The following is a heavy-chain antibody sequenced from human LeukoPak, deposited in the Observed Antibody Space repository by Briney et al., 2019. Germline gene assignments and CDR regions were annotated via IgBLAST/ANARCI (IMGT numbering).Heavy chain of an antibody. V-gene: IGHV4-30-4*07. CDR3: AREKYGHNFDS. CDR1: GDSIYSGAYS. D-gene: IGHD2-2*01. CDR2: IYYSGST. J-gene: IGHJ4*02. Sequence: SQTLSLTCAVSGDSIYSGAYSWSWIRQPPGKGLEWIGYIYYSGSTYYNPSLKSRVTISVDMSMNQFSLKLSSVTTADTAVYYCAREKYGHNFDSWGQGTLVTVSS.